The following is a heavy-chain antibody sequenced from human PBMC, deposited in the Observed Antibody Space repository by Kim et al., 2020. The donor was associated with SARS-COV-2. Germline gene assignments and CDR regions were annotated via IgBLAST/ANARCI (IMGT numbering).Heavy chain of an antibody. Sequence: TPYSPALKGRVPISVDTSKDQFSLKVNSVTAADTAVYYCPRLHRFYVIDYWGQGTLVTVSS. CDR2: T. CDR3: PRLHRFYVIDY. J-gene: IGHJ4*02. D-gene: IGHD3-16*01. V-gene: IGHV4-39*01.